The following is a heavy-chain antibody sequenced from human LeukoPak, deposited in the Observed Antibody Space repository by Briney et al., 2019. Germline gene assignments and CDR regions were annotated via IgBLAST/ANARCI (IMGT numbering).Heavy chain of an antibody. J-gene: IGHJ3*02. CDR2: IYSGGST. V-gene: IGHV3-53*01. Sequence: PGGSLRLSCAASGFIVSSNYMSWVRQAPGKGLEWVSIIYSGGSTYYADSVKGRFTISRDNSKNTLYLQMNSLGAEDTAVYYCARHLSGDDIWGQGTMVTVSS. CDR3: ARHLSGDDI. CDR1: GFIVSSNY. D-gene: IGHD4-17*01.